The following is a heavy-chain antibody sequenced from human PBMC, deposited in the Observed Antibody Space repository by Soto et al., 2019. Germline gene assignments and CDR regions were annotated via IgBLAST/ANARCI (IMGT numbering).Heavy chain of an antibody. CDR2: TYYRSNWRH. V-gene: IGHV6-1*01. J-gene: IGHJ4*02. Sequence: PSQTLSLTCAISGDSVSSNTAAWNWISSSPSRGLEWLGRTYYRSNWRHDYAVSVKSRITVNPDTSKNHFSLRLNSVTPDDTAVYYCARGVAGSGFDLWGQGTLVTVSS. D-gene: IGHD6-19*01. CDR3: ARGVAGSGFDL. CDR1: GDSVSSNTAA.